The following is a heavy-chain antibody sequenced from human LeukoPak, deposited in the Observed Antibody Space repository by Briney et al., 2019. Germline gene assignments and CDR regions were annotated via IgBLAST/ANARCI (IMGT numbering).Heavy chain of an antibody. CDR2: IKPSDGST. J-gene: IGHJ4*02. CDR1: GYTFTSYY. D-gene: IGHD2-2*01. CDR3: ARRWCSSTSCQFDY. Sequence: ASVKVSCKASGYTFTSYYMYWVRQAPGQGLEWMGIIKPSDGSTSYAQNFQGRVTMTRDTSTSTVYMELSSLRSDDTAVYYCARRWCSSTSCQFDYWGQGTLVTVSS. V-gene: IGHV1-46*01.